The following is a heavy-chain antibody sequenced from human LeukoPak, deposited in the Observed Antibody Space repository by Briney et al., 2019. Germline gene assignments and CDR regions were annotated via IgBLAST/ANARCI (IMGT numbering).Heavy chain of an antibody. D-gene: IGHD6-19*01. V-gene: IGHV3-53*01. J-gene: IGHJ4*02. CDR3: ARTRGEQWPSLDY. Sequence: AGGSLRLSCAASGFTFNRRGMHWVRQAPGKGLEWVSVIYSGGSTYYADSVKGRFTISRDNSKNTLYLQMNSLRAEDTAVYYCARTRGEQWPSLDYWGQGTLVTVSS. CDR2: IYSGGST. CDR1: GFTFNRRG.